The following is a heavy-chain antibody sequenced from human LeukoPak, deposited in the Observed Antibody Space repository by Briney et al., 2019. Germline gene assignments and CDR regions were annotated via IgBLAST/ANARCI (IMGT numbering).Heavy chain of an antibody. CDR1: GGSISSYY. Sequence: PSETLSLTCSVSGGSISSYYWSWIRQPPGKGLEWIGYIYDSASTSYNPSLKSRVTISVDTSKNQFSLNLNSVTTADTAVYYCARVAYGSGSRLIDCWGQGTLVTISS. CDR2: IYDSAST. J-gene: IGHJ4*02. V-gene: IGHV4-59*01. D-gene: IGHD3-10*01. CDR3: ARVAYGSGSRLIDC.